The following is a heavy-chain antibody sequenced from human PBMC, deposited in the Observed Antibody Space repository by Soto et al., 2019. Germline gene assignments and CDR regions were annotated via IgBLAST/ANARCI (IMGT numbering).Heavy chain of an antibody. D-gene: IGHD5-18*01. Sequence: PSETLSLTCTVSGGSISSGDYYWSLVRQPPGKGLEWIGYIYYSGSTYYNPSLKSRITKSVDTSKNHFSLRLSFVSAADTAVYYCARASPVVTDVWGKGTTVTFSS. CDR1: GGSISSGDYY. V-gene: IGHV4-30-4*01. CDR2: IYYSGST. CDR3: ARASPVVTDV. J-gene: IGHJ6*04.